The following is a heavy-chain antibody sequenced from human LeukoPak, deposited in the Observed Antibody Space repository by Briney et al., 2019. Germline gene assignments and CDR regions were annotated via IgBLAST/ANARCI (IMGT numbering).Heavy chain of an antibody. V-gene: IGHV3-74*03. Sequence: PGGSLRLSCAASGFTFNTYWMHWVRQAPGKGLVWVARVNREGTTTAYADSVKGRFIISRDNSKNTLYLQMNNLRAEDTDVYYCARDSDWILFDYWGQGTPVTVSS. CDR3: ARDSDWILFDY. D-gene: IGHD2-2*03. J-gene: IGHJ4*02. CDR2: VNREGTTT. CDR1: GFTFNTYW.